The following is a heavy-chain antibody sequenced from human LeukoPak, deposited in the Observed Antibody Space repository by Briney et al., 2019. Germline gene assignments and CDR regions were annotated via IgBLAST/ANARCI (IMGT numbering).Heavy chain of an antibody. CDR1: GGSISSGSYY. CDR3: ARVPYYYDSSGSDY. D-gene: IGHD3-22*01. J-gene: IGHJ4*02. V-gene: IGHV4-61*02. Sequence: SQTLSLTCTVSGGSISSGSYYWSWIRPPAGKGLEWIGRIYTSGSTNYNPSLKSRVTISVDTSKNQFSLKLSSVTAADTAVYYCARVPYYYDSSGSDYWGQGTLVTVSS. CDR2: IYTSGST.